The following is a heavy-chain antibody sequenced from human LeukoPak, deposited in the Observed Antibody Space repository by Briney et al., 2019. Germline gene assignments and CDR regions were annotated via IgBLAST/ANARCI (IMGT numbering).Heavy chain of an antibody. CDR2: IYSSGNT. CDR1: GGSVSGYY. CDR3: TSDPSTWYTGGWII. J-gene: IGHJ4*02. V-gene: IGHV4-59*08. D-gene: IGHD6-13*01. Sequence: PPQTPSLTCTLSGGSVSGYYWSWIRQPPRKRLEWIGYIYSSGNTTYNPSLMSRGTISVDTSKNQFSLKLSSVTATDTAVYYCTSDPSTWYTGGWIIWSQGTLVTVSS.